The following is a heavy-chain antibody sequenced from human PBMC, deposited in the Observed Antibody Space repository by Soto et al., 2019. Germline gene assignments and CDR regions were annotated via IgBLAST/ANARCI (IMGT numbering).Heavy chain of an antibody. Sequence: QVQLVQSGAEVKKPGASVKVSCKASGYTFTSYDINWVRQSTGQGLEWMGWMNPNRGNTGYAQKFEGRVTMIRNTSISTAYMELSSLRSEETAVYYCARTLYGDNVDYWGQGTLVSVSS. J-gene: IGHJ4*02. D-gene: IGHD4-17*01. CDR2: MNPNRGNT. CDR3: ARTLYGDNVDY. CDR1: GYTFTSYD. V-gene: IGHV1-8*01.